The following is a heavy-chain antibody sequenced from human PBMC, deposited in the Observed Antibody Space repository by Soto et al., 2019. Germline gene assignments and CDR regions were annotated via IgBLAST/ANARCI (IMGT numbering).Heavy chain of an antibody. Sequence: QVQLVESGGGVVQPGRSLRRSCAASGFTFSSYGMYWVRQAPGKGLEWVAVIWYDGSNKYYADSVKGRFTISRDNSKNTLSLQMNSLRAEDTAVYYCEKVGGDYRWFDSWGQGTLVIVSS. CDR3: EKVGGDYRWFDS. J-gene: IGHJ5*01. CDR2: IWYDGSNK. V-gene: IGHV3-33*06. CDR1: GFTFSSYG. D-gene: IGHD4-17*01.